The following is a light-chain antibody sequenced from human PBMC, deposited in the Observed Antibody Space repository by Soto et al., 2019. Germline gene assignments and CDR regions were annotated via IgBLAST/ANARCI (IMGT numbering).Light chain of an antibody. J-gene: IGLJ1*01. CDR1: SSDVGGHNY. CDR3: KSYKSSRILV. V-gene: IGLV2-14*01. Sequence: QSVLTQPASVSGSPGQSITISCTGTSSDVGGHNYVSWYQQHPGKAPKLLIYEISNRPSGVSNWFSGSRSGNTASLTISGLQAEDEADYYCKSYKSSRILVFGTGTKLTVL. CDR2: EIS.